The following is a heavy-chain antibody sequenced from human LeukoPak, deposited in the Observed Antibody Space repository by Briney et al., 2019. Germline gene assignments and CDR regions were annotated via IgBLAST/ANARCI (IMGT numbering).Heavy chain of an antibody. CDR1: GGSISSGSYY. CDR2: IYTSGST. Sequence: SQTLSLTCTVSGGSISSGSYYWSWIRQPAGKGLEWIGRIYTSGSTNYNPSLKSRVTISVDTSKNQFSLKLSSVTAADTAVYYCARDLTISHSRIGHWGQGTLVTVSS. V-gene: IGHV4-61*02. CDR3: ARDLTISHSRIGH. J-gene: IGHJ4*02. D-gene: IGHD5-24*01.